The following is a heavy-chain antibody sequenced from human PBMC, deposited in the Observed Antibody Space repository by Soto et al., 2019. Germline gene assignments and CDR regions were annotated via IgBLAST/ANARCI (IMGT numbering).Heavy chain of an antibody. CDR3: ARDDYDFWSGYTDVGVVPYYYYGMDV. V-gene: IGHV3-33*01. CDR2: IWYDGSNK. CDR1: GFTFSSYG. Sequence: GGSLRLSCAASGFTFSSYGMHWVRQAPGKGLEWVAVIWYDGSNKYYADSVKGRFTISRDNSKNTLYLQMNSLRAEDTAVYYCARDDYDFWSGYTDVGVVPYYYYGMDVWGQGTTVTVSS. D-gene: IGHD3-3*01. J-gene: IGHJ6*02.